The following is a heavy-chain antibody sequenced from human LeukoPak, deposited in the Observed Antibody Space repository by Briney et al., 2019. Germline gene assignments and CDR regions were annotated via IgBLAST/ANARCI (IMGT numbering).Heavy chain of an antibody. CDR3: AKDRGYCSSTSCPVDY. D-gene: IGHD2-2*01. CDR1: GFTFSSYA. CDR2: ISGSGGST. V-gene: IGHV3-23*01. Sequence: GGSLRLSCAASGFTFSSYAMSWVRQAPGKGLEWVSAISGSGGSTYYADSAKGRFTISRDNSKNTLYLQMNSLRAEDTAVYYCAKDRGYCSSTSCPVDYWGQGTLVTVSS. J-gene: IGHJ4*02.